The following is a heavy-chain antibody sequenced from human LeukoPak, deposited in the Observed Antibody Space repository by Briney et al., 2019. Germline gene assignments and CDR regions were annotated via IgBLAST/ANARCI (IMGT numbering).Heavy chain of an antibody. CDR1: GGSISSSGYY. CDR3: ARSYSGIPYYFDY. Sequence: SETLSLTCTVSGGSISSSGYYWSWIRQPPGKGLEWIGNIYHSGSTNYSPSLKSRVTISVDTSKNQFSLKLSSVTAADTAVYYCARSYSGIPYYFDYWGQGTLVTVSS. D-gene: IGHD1-26*01. J-gene: IGHJ4*02. CDR2: IYHSGST. V-gene: IGHV4-61*08.